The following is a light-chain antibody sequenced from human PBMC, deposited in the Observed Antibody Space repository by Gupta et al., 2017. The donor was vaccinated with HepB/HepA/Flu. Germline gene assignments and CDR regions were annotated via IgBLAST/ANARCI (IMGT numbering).Light chain of an antibody. CDR2: TNN. CDR1: TSNIGSNT. V-gene: IGLV1-44*01. J-gene: IGLJ2*01. CDR3: AAWDDSLNGPV. Sequence: QSVLPQPPSTSGTPGPIVTISCSGSTSNIGSNTVSWYQLLPGAAPKLLIHTNNQRPSGVPDRFSGSKSGTSASLAISGLQSDHEADYYCAAWDDSLNGPVLGGGTKVTVL.